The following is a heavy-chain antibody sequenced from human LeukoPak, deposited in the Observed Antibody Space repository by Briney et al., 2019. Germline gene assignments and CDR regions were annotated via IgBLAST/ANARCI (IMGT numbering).Heavy chain of an antibody. J-gene: IGHJ3*02. V-gene: IGHV3-21*01. D-gene: IGHD6-13*01. CDR2: ISSSSSYI. CDR1: GFTFSSYS. Sequence: GGSLRLSCAASGFTFSSYSMNWVRQAPGKGLEGVSSISSSSSYIYYADSVKGRFTISRDNAKNSLYLQMNSLRAEDTAVYYCAREGAAAGTEAFDIWGQGTMVTVSS. CDR3: AREGAAAGTEAFDI.